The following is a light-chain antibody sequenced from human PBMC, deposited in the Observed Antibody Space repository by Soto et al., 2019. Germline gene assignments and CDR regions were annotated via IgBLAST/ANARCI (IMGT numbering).Light chain of an antibody. CDR1: SSDLCSYDF. V-gene: IGLV2-14*01. J-gene: IGLJ3*02. Sequence: QSALTQPTSVSGSPGQSITISCTGTSSDLCSYDFVSWFQQHPGKAPKLMIYEVTNRPSGVSYRFSGSKSGNTASLTISGLQAEDEADYYCSSFTTTNTWVFGGGTKLTVL. CDR3: SSFTTTNTWV. CDR2: EVT.